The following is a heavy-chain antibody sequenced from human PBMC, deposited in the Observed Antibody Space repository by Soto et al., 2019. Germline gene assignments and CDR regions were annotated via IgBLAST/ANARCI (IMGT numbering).Heavy chain of an antibody. J-gene: IGHJ6*02. Sequence: PGGSLRLSCAAPGFTFCSYSMSWVRQAPGKGLEWVSAISGSGGSTYYADSVKGQFTISRDNSKNTLYLQMNSLRAEDTAVYYCAKFGWLSPLGYYYGMDVWGQGTTVTVSS. CDR3: AKFGWLSPLGYYYGMDV. D-gene: IGHD3-10*01. CDR1: GFTFCSYS. V-gene: IGHV3-23*01. CDR2: ISGSGGST.